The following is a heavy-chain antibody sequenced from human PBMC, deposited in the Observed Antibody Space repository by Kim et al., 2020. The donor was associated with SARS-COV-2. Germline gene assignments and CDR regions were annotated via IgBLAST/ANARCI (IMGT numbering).Heavy chain of an antibody. J-gene: IGHJ4*02. V-gene: IGHV1-3*01. D-gene: IGHD3-10*01. CDR2: NT. Sequence: NTRFSQKFQGRVTITRDTSATTAYMELSSLRSEDTTLYYCARGFNGYVDFWGQGTLVTVSS. CDR3: ARGFNGYVDF.